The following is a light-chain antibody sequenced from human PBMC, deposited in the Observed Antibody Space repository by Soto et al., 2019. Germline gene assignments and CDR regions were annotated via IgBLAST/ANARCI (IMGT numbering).Light chain of an antibody. V-gene: IGLV1-51*01. CDR3: GTWDGSLSGGV. CDR2: DDN. J-gene: IGLJ3*02. CDR1: SSNIGNNF. Sequence: QSVLTQPPSVSAAPGQRVTISCSGSSSNIGNNFVSWYSQVPRRSPKLLIYDDNKRPSGTPDRFSGSKSGTSATLAISGLQTGDEADYYCGTWDGSLSGGVFGGGTKVTVL.